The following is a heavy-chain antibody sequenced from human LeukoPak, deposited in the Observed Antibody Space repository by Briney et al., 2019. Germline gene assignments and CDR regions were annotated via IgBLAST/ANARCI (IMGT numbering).Heavy chain of an antibody. D-gene: IGHD6-13*01. CDR1: GSICTSYW. CDR2: IDTSDSYT. Sequence: GAPLQISGKCSGSICTSYWISWVRQLPGKGLEWMERIDTSDSYTNYSPSFQGHVTISADKSISTAYLQWSSLKASDTAMYYCARRSKVIAAAGTGDYDYYGMDVWGQGTTVTVSS. J-gene: IGHJ6*02. CDR3: ARRSKVIAAAGTGDYDYYGMDV. V-gene: IGHV5-10-1*01.